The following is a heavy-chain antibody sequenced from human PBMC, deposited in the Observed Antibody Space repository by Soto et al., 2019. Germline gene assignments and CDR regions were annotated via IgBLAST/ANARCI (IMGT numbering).Heavy chain of an antibody. CDR3: AREPATAKPEGVDF. J-gene: IGHJ4*02. D-gene: IGHD1-1*01. CDR1: GYTFSDYY. V-gene: IGHV1-2*02. Sequence: ASVKVSCKASGYTFSDYYIHWVRQAPGQGLEWMGWINPNSGGTKCAPKFQGGVTMTRDTSITTAYMELSRLRSGDTAVYYCAREPATAKPEGVDFWGQGTLVTVSS. CDR2: INPNSGGT.